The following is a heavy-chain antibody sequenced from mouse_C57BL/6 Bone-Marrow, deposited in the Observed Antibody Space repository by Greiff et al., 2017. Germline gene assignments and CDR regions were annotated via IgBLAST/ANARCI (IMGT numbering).Heavy chain of an antibody. J-gene: IGHJ3*01. Sequence: EVKLQESGTVLARPGASVKMSCKTSGYTFTSYWMHWVKQRPGQGLEWIGAIYPGNSDTSYNQKFKGKAKLTAVTSASTAYMELSSLTNEDSAVYYCTRALIYYYGSSYSWFAYWGQGTLVTVSA. CDR3: TRALIYYYGSSYSWFAY. CDR1: GYTFTSYW. D-gene: IGHD1-1*01. CDR2: IYPGNSDT. V-gene: IGHV1-5*01.